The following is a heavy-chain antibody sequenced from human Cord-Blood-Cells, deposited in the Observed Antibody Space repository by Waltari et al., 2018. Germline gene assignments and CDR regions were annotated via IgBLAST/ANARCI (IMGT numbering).Heavy chain of an antibody. CDR2: ISGSGGST. D-gene: IGHD6-19*01. J-gene: IGHJ4*02. Sequence: EVQLLESGGGLVQPGGSLRLSCAASGFTFSSYAMSWVRQAPGKGLEWVSAISGSGGSTYYADSVKGRFTISRDNSKNTLYLQMNSLRAEDTAVYYCAKDKIAVAGKASEGFDYWGQGTLVTVSS. CDR3: AKDKIAVAGKASEGFDY. V-gene: IGHV3-23*01. CDR1: GFTFSSYA.